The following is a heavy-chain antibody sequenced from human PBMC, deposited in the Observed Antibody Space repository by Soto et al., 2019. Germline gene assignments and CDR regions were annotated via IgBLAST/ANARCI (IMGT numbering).Heavy chain of an antibody. CDR2: ISPYNGRT. CDR1: GYSFTSYG. J-gene: IGHJ6*02. V-gene: IGHV1-18*01. CDR3: GRCRTDSYAMDV. D-gene: IGHD5-18*01. Sequence: GASVKVSFKACGYSFTSYGIGWLRQVPGQGPEWMGWISPYNGRTNYAQSVKGRVVMTTDISTNTVYLELRSLRSDDSAIYYCGRCRTDSYAMDVWGQGTTVTVSS.